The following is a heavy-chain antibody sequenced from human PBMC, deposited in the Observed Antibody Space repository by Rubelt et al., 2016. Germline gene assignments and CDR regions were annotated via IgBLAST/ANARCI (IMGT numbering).Heavy chain of an antibody. D-gene: IGHD1-1*01. J-gene: IGHJ4*02. V-gene: IGHV4-39*07. CDR2: MYYSGDT. CDR3: ALGDHSGTPIDY. Sequence: QLQLQESGPGLVKPSETLSLACTVSDASIRSNSYYWGWIRQPPGKGLEYIGSMYYSGDTYYNPSLKSRVTMSLDASNNQFSLKLTSGTAADTAVSYCALGDHSGTPIDYWGQGTVVTVSS. CDR1: DASIRSNSYY.